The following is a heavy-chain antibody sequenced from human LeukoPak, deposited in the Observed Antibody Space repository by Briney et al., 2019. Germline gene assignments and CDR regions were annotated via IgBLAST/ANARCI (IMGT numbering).Heavy chain of an antibody. D-gene: IGHD3-22*01. CDR1: GFTFDDYA. CDR2: ISWNSGSI. Sequence: GGSLRLSCAASGFTFDDYAMHWVRQAPGKGLEWVSGISWNSGSIGYADSVKGRFTISRDNAKNSLYLQMNSLRAEDTALYYCAKDWAYYYDSSGYFAPFFDYWGQGTLVTVSS. J-gene: IGHJ4*02. CDR3: AKDWAYYYDSSGYFAPFFDY. V-gene: IGHV3-9*01.